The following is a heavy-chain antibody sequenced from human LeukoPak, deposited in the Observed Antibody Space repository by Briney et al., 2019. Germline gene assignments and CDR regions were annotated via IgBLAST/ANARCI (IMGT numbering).Heavy chain of an antibody. J-gene: IGHJ6*02. V-gene: IGHV1-2*02. Sequence: ASVKVSCKASGYTFTGHYMHWVRQAPGQGLEWMGWINPNNGGTDYAQKFQGRVTMTRDTSISTAYMELSRLRSDDTAVYYCARDHVVVPGGHEAHYYGMDVWGQGTTVTVSS. CDR1: GYTFTGHY. D-gene: IGHD2-2*01. CDR3: ARDHVVVPGGHEAHYYGMDV. CDR2: INPNNGGT.